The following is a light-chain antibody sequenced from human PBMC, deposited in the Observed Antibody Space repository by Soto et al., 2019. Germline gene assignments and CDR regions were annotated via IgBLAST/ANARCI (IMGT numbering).Light chain of an antibody. J-gene: IGLJ1*01. V-gene: IGLV2-8*01. CDR1: ASDIGGYTL. Sequence: QSALTQPPAASGSPGQSVAISCTGTASDIGGYTLVSWYQQHPGKAPKLLIYDVNKRPSGVPDRFAGSKSGNTASLTVSGLQAEDEADYYCSAHGGTNPYVFGTGTKLTVL. CDR2: DVN. CDR3: SAHGGTNPYV.